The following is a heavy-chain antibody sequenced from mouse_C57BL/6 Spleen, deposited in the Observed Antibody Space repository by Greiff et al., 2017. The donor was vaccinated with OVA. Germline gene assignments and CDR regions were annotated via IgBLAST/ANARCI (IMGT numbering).Heavy chain of an antibody. D-gene: IGHD1-1*01. J-gene: IGHJ1*03. V-gene: IGHV5-9*01. Sequence: EVKVEESGGGLVKPGGSLKLSCAASGFTFSSYTMSWVRQTPEKRLEWVATISGGGGNTYYPDSVKGRFTISRDNAKNTLYLQMSSLRSEDTALYYCARSGTVVAKGYFDVWGTGTTVTVSS. CDR1: GFTFSSYT. CDR3: ARSGTVVAKGYFDV. CDR2: ISGGGGNT.